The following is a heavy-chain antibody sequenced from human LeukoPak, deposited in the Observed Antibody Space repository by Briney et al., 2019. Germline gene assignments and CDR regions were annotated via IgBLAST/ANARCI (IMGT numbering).Heavy chain of an antibody. CDR1: GFTFSSYS. CDR3: AKPLYSRGWYPFDY. J-gene: IGHJ4*02. CDR2: ISGSGGST. D-gene: IGHD6-19*01. Sequence: GGSLRLSCAASGFTFSSYSMNWARQAPGKGLEWVSAISGSGGSTYYADSVKGRFTISRDNSKNTLYLQMNSLRAEDTAVYYCAKPLYSRGWYPFDYWGQGTLVTVSS. V-gene: IGHV3-23*01.